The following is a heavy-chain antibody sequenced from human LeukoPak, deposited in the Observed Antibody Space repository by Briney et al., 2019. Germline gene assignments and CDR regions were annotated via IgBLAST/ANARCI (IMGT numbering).Heavy chain of an antibody. V-gene: IGHV1-2*06. CDR1: GYTFTGYY. J-gene: IGHJ4*02. CDR3: ARSYSYYYDSDIDY. D-gene: IGHD3-22*01. Sequence: ASVKVSCKASGYTFTGYYMHWVRQAPAQGLEWMGRINPNSGGTNYAQKFQGRVTMTRDTSISTAYMELSRLRSDDTAVYYCARSYSYYYDSDIDYWGQGTLVSVSS. CDR2: INPNSGGT.